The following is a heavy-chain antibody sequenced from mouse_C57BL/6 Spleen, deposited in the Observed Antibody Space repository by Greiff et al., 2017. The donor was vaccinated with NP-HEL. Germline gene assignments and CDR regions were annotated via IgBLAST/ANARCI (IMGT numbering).Heavy chain of an antibody. Sequence: QVQLQQSGAELVMPGASVKLSCKASGYTFTSYWMHWVKQRPGQGLEWIGEIDPSDSYTNYNQKFKGKSTLTVDKSSSTAYMQLSSLTSEDSAVYYCARRLGDWYFDVWGTGTTVTVSS. CDR3: ARRLGDWYFDV. CDR2: IDPSDSYT. V-gene: IGHV1-69*01. J-gene: IGHJ1*03. CDR1: GYTFTSYW. D-gene: IGHD1-2*01.